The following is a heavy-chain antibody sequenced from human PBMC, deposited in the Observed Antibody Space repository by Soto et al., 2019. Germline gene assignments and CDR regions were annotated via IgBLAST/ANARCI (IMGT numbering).Heavy chain of an antibody. D-gene: IGHD1-7*01. V-gene: IGHV6-1*01. J-gene: IGHJ6*02. CDR2: TYYRSKWYN. CDR1: GDSVSSNSAA. Sequence: SQTLSLTCAISGDSVSSNSAAWNWIRQSPSRGLEWLGRTYYRSKWYNDYAVSVKSRITINPDTSKNQFSLQLNSVTPEDTAVYYCARGGDWNYGYYYYGMDVWGQGTTVTVS. CDR3: ARGGDWNYGYYYYGMDV.